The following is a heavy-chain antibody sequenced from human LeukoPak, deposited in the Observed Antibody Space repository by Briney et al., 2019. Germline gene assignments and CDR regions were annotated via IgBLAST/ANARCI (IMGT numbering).Heavy chain of an antibody. D-gene: IGHD4-17*01. Sequence: LSETLFLTCCVSGVSIGAYYWSWVRQPPGKGLEWIGYINYRGTTSYNPSLTSRVTISVDTSKNQFFLYLRSATAADTAVYYCARLEDYVLEYWGLGTLVTVSS. CDR1: GVSIGAYY. J-gene: IGHJ4*02. CDR3: ARLEDYVLEY. CDR2: INYRGTT. V-gene: IGHV4-59*08.